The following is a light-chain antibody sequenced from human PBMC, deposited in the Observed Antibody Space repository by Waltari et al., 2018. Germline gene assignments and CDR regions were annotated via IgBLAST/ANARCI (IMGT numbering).Light chain of an antibody. CDR2: GNN. V-gene: IGLV1-40*01. Sequence: QSVLTQPPSVSGAPGQRVTISCTGTSSNIRAGYDVHWYQQLPGTAPKLLVYGNNNRPSGVPDRFSGSKSGTSASLAITGLQAEDEADYYCQSYDSNLVVFGGGTKLTVL. CDR3: QSYDSNLVV. J-gene: IGLJ2*01. CDR1: SSNIRAGYD.